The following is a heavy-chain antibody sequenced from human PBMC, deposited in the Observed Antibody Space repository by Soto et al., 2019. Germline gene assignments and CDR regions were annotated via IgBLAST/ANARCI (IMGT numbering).Heavy chain of an antibody. V-gene: IGHV3-23*01. Sequence: GSLRLSCAASGFTFTDYAMSWVRQAPGKGLEWVSAISGSGGSTYYADSVKGRFTISRDNSKNTLYLQMNSLRAEDTAVYYCAKAYCSGGSCLNNWFDPWGQGTLVTVSS. D-gene: IGHD2-15*01. CDR1: GFTFTDYA. J-gene: IGHJ5*02. CDR2: ISGSGGST. CDR3: AKAYCSGGSCLNNWFDP.